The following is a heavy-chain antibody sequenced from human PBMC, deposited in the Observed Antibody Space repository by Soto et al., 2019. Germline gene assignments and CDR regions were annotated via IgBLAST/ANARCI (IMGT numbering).Heavy chain of an antibody. CDR3: ARDVGYSYGSRALFYY. CDR2: IIPIFGTS. Sequence: SVKVSCKASGGTFSSYAISWVRQAPGQGLEWMGGIIPIFGTSNYAQKFQGRVTITADESTSTAYMKLSSLRSEDTAVYYCARDVGYSYGSRALFYYWGQGTLVTVSS. D-gene: IGHD5-18*01. CDR1: GGTFSSYA. V-gene: IGHV1-69*13. J-gene: IGHJ4*02.